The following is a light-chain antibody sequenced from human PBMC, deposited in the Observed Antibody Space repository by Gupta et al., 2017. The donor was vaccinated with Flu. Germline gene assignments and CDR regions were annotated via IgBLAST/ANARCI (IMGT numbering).Light chain of an antibody. CDR3: QQYGSSFT. CDR2: AAS. J-gene: IGKJ3*01. Sequence: GERATLSCRASQSISSSYLAWYQQKPGQAPRLLIYAASSRATGVPDRFSGSGSGTDFTLTISRLEPEDFAVYYCQQYGSSFTFGPGTKVDI. V-gene: IGKV3-20*01. CDR1: QSISSSY.